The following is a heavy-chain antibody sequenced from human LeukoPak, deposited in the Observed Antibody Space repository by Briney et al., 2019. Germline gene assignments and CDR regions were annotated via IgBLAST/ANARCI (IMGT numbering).Heavy chain of an antibody. J-gene: IGHJ4*02. Sequence: ASVKVSCKVSGYTLTGLSMHWVRQAPGKGLEWMGGFDPKDDETIFAQKFQGRVTMTEDTSTDTAYMELCSLRSEDTAVYFCATLTSGIAVPGTTDYWGQGTLVTVSS. CDR2: FDPKDDET. CDR3: ATLTSGIAVPGTTDY. CDR1: GYTLTGLS. V-gene: IGHV1-24*01. D-gene: IGHD6-19*01.